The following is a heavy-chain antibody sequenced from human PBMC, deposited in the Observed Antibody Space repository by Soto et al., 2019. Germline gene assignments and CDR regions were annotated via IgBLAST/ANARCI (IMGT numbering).Heavy chain of an antibody. CDR3: ATAANSSSTSCHDY. Sequence: PGGSLRLSCAASGFTFSSYAIHWVRQAPGKGLEWEAVISYDGSNKYYADSVKGRLTISRANSKNTLYMQMNSLRAEVTAVYYCATAANSSSTSCHDYWGQGTLVTVSS. CDR1: GFTFSSYA. V-gene: IGHV3-30-3*01. CDR2: ISYDGSNK. D-gene: IGHD2-2*01. J-gene: IGHJ4*02.